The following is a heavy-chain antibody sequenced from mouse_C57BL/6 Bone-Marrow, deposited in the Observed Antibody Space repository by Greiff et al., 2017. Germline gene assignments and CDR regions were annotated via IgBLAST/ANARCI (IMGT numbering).Heavy chain of an antibody. CDR2: ISYDGSN. CDR3: ARVWDY. CDR1: GYSFTSGYY. J-gene: IGHJ3*01. Sequence: DVKLQESGPGLVKPSQSLSLTCPVTGYSFTSGYYWNWIRQFPGNKLEWMGYISYDGSNNYNPSLKNRISITRDTSKNQFFLKLNSVTTDGTATYDCARVWDYRGQGTLVTVSA. D-gene: IGHD4-1*01. V-gene: IGHV3-6*01.